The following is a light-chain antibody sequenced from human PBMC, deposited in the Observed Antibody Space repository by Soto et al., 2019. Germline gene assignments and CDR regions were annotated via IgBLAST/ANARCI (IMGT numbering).Light chain of an antibody. CDR3: LQHYTYPPT. CDR2: SVS. V-gene: IGKV1-17*03. CDR1: QAIGDH. J-gene: IGKJ4*01. Sequence: DIQTTQSPSALSASVGDTVTVTCRASQAIGDHLAWFQQQPGKVPQRLIYSVSTLHTGAPSRFSGSGSETDFTLTITNLQPEDFASYFCLQHYTYPPTFGGGT.